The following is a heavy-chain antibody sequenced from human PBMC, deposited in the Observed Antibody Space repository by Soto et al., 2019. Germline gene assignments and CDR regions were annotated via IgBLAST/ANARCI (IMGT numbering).Heavy chain of an antibody. CDR2: INSDGRST. CDR1: GFTFKRYG. J-gene: IGHJ6*02. CDR3: ARDRPLSWDYYGMDV. Sequence: PGGPLRLSCAASGFTFKRYGMHWLRQAPGRGRVWVSRINSDGRSTSDAGSVKGRLTISRDNAKNTLYLQMNSLRAEDTAVYYCARDRPLSWDYYGMDVWGQGTTFTVSS. D-gene: IGHD6-13*01. V-gene: IGHV3-74*01.